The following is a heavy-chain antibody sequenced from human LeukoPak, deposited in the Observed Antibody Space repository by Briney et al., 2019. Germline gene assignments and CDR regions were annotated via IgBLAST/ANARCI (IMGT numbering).Heavy chain of an antibody. Sequence: RTGRSLRLSCAASGFTFSSYGMNWVRQAPGKGLEWVSYISSSGNTIFYADSVKGRFTISRDDAENSLYLQMNSLRVEDTAAYYCGRVALDTSMIHYWGQGTLVTVSS. CDR3: GRVALDTSMIHY. D-gene: IGHD5-18*01. CDR1: GFTFSSYG. J-gene: IGHJ4*02. CDR2: ISSSGNTI. V-gene: IGHV3-48*04.